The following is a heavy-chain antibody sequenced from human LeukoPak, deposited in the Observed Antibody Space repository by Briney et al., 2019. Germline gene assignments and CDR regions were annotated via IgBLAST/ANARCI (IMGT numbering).Heavy chain of an antibody. CDR3: AKASGGNVVY. CDR1: RFTFSSNT. V-gene: IGHV3-23*01. D-gene: IGHD4-23*01. CDR2: ISGSGGNT. Sequence: GGSLRLSCAASRFTFSSNTMSWVRQAPGKGLEWVSVISGSGGNTYYADSVKGRFTISRDNSKNTLYLQMNSLRPDDTAVYYCAKASGGNVVYWGQGTLVTVSS. J-gene: IGHJ4*02.